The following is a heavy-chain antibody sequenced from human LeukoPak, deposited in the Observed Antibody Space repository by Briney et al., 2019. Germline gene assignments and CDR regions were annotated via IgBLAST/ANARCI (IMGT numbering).Heavy chain of an antibody. V-gene: IGHV4-31*03. J-gene: IGHJ6*02. CDR1: GGSISSGGYY. Sequence: SQTLSLTCTVSGGSISSGGYYWSWIRQHPGKGLEWFGYIYYSGSTYYNPSLKSRVTISVDTSKNQCSLKLSSVTAADTAVYYCARAVTHYYYGMDVWGQGTTVTVSS. CDR2: IYYSGST. CDR3: ARAVTHYYYGMDV. D-gene: IGHD4-11*01.